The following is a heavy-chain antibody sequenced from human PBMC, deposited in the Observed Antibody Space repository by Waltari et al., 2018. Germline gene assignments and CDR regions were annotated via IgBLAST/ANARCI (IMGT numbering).Heavy chain of an antibody. CDR2: INPSGGST. CDR1: GYTFPNYY. V-gene: IGHV1-46*01. Sequence: QVQLVQSEAEVKKPGASVRDSCKSSGYTFPNYYMHWMRQAPGQGLEWMGIINPSGGSTSYAQKFQVRVTMTTDSSTSTVYMDLSSLRSEDTAVYFCARGRRDYYYYYMDVWGKGTTVTVSS. D-gene: IGHD1-1*01. J-gene: IGHJ6*03. CDR3: ARGRRDYYYYYMDV.